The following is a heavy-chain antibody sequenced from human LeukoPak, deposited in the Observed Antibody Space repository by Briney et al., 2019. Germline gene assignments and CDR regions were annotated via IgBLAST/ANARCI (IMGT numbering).Heavy chain of an antibody. CDR2: IKPDGSEK. V-gene: IGHV3-7*01. Sequence: GGSLRLSCAASGFTFSSYWMSWVRQAPGKGLEWVANIKPDGSEKHYVDSVKGRLTIARDNAKNSLYLQMNSLRAEDTAVYYCARGAYYYEDWGQGTLVTVSS. J-gene: IGHJ4*02. CDR3: ARGAYYYED. D-gene: IGHD3-22*01. CDR1: GFTFSSYW.